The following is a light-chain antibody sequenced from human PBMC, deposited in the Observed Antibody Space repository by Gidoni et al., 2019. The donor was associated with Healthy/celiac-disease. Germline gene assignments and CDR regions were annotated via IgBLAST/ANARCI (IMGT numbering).Light chain of an antibody. CDR1: QGISNY. V-gene: IGKV1-27*01. CDR3: QKYNSAPRT. J-gene: IGKJ1*01. CDR2: AAS. Sequence: DIQMTQSPSPLSASVGDRVTLTCRASQGISNYLAWYQQKPGKVPKLLIYAASTLQSGVPSRFSGSGSGTDFTLTISSLQPEDVATYYCQKYNSAPRTFGQGTKVEIK.